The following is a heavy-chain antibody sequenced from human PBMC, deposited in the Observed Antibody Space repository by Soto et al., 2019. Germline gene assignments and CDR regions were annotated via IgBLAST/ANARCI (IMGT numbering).Heavy chain of an antibody. J-gene: IGHJ5*02. CDR1: GGSIGSYH. Sequence: SETLSLTCTVSGGSIGSYHWSWVRQPPGKGLEWIASVYYTGTTNYNPSLGSRVTISIDAPENQISLKLTSVTAADTAFYYCARDTVLTGMFDLWGQGTLVTAPQ. V-gene: IGHV4-59*01. CDR2: VYYTGTT. CDR3: ARDTVLTGMFDL. D-gene: IGHD4-17*01.